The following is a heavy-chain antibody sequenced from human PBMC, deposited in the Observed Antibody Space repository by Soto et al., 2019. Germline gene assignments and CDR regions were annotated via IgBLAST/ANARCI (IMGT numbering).Heavy chain of an antibody. CDR2: IDWDNDK. Sequence: SGPTLVNPTETLALTCSFSGFSLSTSGMCMSWIRQPPGKALEWLARIDWDNDKYYSTSPKTRLTISKDTSQNQVVLTITNMDPVDTATYYCARSPLNFFGSGKYYFDFWGQGALVTVSS. V-gene: IGHV2-70*11. J-gene: IGHJ4*02. CDR1: GFSLSTSGMC. D-gene: IGHD3-10*01. CDR3: ARSPLNFFGSGKYYFDF.